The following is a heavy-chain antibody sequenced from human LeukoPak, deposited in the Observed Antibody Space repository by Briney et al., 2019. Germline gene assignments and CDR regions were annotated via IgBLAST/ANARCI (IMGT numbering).Heavy chain of an antibody. J-gene: IGHJ6*03. CDR3: AKGLTYDDMDV. CDR2: IWYDGGNK. CDR1: GFTFSSYG. D-gene: IGHD5-12*01. Sequence: PGRSLRLSCAASGFTFSSYGMHWVRQAPGKGLEWVAVIWYDGGNKYYADSVKGRFTISRDSSKNTLYLQMNSLRAEDTAVYYCAKGLTYDDMDVWGKGTTVTVSS. V-gene: IGHV3-33*06.